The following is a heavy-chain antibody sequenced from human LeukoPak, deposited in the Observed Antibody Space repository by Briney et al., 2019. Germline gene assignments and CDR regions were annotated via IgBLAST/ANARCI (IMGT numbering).Heavy chain of an antibody. CDR3: ARDEGVATIRGAFDI. CDR1: GGSFSGYY. V-gene: IGHV4-59*01. CDR2: IYYSGST. Sequence: PSETLSLTCAVYGGSFSGYYWSWIRQPPGKGLEWIGYIYYSGSTYYNPSLKSRVTISVDTSKSQFSLKLSSVTAADTAVYYCARDEGVATIRGAFDIWGQGTMVTVSS. D-gene: IGHD5-12*01. J-gene: IGHJ3*02.